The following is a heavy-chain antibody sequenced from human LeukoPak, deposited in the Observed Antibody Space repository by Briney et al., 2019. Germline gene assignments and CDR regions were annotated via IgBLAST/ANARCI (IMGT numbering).Heavy chain of an antibody. D-gene: IGHD3-3*01. CDR1: GGSISSYY. Sequence: SETLSLTCTVSGGSISSYYWSWIRQPPGKGLEWIGYIYYSGSTNYNPSLKSRVTISVDTSKNQFSLKLSSVTAADTAVYYCARLTPSNFWSGYYTGENWFDPWGQGTLVTVSS. V-gene: IGHV4-59*08. J-gene: IGHJ5*02. CDR2: IYYSGST. CDR3: ARLTPSNFWSGYYTGENWFDP.